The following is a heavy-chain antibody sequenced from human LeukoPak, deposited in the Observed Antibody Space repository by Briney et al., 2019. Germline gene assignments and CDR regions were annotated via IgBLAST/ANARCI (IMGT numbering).Heavy chain of an antibody. CDR1: GFTFSSYA. V-gene: IGHV3-23*01. D-gene: IGHD6-19*01. CDR2: ISGSGGST. Sequence: GSLRLSCAASGFTFSSYAMSWVRPAPGKGLEWVSAISGSGGSTYYADSVKGRFTISRDNSKNTLYLQMNSLRAEDTAVYYCAKASHETYSSGWYGYWYFDLWGRGTLVTVSS. J-gene: IGHJ2*01. CDR3: AKASHETYSSGWYGYWYFDL.